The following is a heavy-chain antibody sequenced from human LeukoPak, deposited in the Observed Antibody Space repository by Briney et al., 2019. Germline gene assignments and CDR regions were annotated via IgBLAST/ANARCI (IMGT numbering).Heavy chain of an antibody. CDR3: ARRYYGSGSYYNRLDP. CDR2: IYPGDSDT. Sequence: GESLKISCKGSGYSFTSYWIGWVPQMPGKGLEWMGIIYPGDSDTRYSPSLQGQVTISAEKSISTAYLQWSGLKSSTAPQYCCARRYYGSGSYYNRLDPWGQGTLVPVSS. D-gene: IGHD3-10*01. J-gene: IGHJ5*02. V-gene: IGHV5-51*01. CDR1: GYSFTSYW.